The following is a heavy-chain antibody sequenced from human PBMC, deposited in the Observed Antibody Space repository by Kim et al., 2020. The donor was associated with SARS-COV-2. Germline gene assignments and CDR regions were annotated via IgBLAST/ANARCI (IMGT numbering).Heavy chain of an antibody. J-gene: IGHJ4*02. Sequence: SSGYADSVMGRFTVSRDNAKNTLYLQMNSLRAEETAGYFCARSPSGPEGYWGQGTLVTVSS. CDR2: SS. CDR3: ARSPSGPEGY. V-gene: IGHV3-74*01.